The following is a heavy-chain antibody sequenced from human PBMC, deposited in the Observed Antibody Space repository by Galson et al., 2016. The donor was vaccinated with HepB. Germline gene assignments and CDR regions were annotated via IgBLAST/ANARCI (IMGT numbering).Heavy chain of an antibody. CDR1: GYTFTNYY. Sequence: SVKVSCKASGYTFTNYYLHWVRQAPGQGPEWMGTFRPSSGGTTYAQKLQGRVTMTGDTSTNTVYMELSSLRSEDTAVYYCAREQGETYFFDNWGQGTLVTVSS. CDR2: FRPSSGGT. J-gene: IGHJ4*02. D-gene: IGHD2-21*01. CDR3: AREQGETYFFDN. V-gene: IGHV1-46*04.